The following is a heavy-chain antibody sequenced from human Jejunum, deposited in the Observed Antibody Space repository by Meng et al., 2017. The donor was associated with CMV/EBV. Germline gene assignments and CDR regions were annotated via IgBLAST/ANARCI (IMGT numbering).Heavy chain of an antibody. J-gene: IGHJ4*02. D-gene: IGHD2-21*02. CDR3: ARWRVVTLSFDY. CDR1: VDSISSNTHY. V-gene: IGHV4-39*07. Sequence: VSVDSISSNTHYWGWIRQPQGKGLEWIGSIYYSGSTYYTPSLKSRVTISLDTSNNQFSLDLSSVTAADTAVYYCARWRVVTLSFDYWGQGTLVTVSS. CDR2: IYYSGST.